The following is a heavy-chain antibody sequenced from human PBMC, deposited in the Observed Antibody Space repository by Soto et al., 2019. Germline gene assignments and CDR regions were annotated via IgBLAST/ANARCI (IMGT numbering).Heavy chain of an antibody. CDR3: ARGLRAYYDILTGPVMDV. J-gene: IGHJ6*02. Sequence: GSMRVSCAASGFTFSSYAMHWVRQAPGKGLEWVAVISYDGSNKYYADSVKGRFTISRDNSKNTLYLQMNSLRAEDTAVYYCARGLRAYYDILTGPVMDVWVQGTTVTVSS. V-gene: IGHV3-30-3*01. CDR1: GFTFSSYA. D-gene: IGHD3-9*01. CDR2: ISYDGSNK.